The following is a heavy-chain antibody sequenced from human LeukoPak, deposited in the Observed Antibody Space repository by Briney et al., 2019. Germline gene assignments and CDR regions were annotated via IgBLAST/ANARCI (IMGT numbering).Heavy chain of an antibody. CDR3: ARDLGYGDYVGY. D-gene: IGHD4-17*01. Sequence: GGSLRLSCTASGFSFSGHWMHWARQLPGKGLVWVSRISPTGSTTSYADSVKGRFTVSRDNAKNSLYLQMNSLRAEDTAVYYCARDLGYGDYVGYWGQGTLVTVSS. CDR1: GFSFSGHW. CDR2: ISPTGSTT. J-gene: IGHJ4*02. V-gene: IGHV3-74*01.